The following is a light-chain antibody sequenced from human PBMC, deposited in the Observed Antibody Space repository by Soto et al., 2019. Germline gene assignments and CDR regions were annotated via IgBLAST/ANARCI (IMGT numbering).Light chain of an antibody. CDR2: EVS. J-gene: IGLJ1*01. V-gene: IGLV2-14*03. Sequence: QSVLAQPASVSGSPGQSVTISCTGTSNDVGTFNYVSWYQQHPGKVPKLMIYEVSNRPSGVSNRFSGSKSGNTASLTISGLQAEDEADYHCAAWDDSLNASYVFGTGTKVTVL. CDR3: AAWDDSLNASYV. CDR1: SNDVGTFNY.